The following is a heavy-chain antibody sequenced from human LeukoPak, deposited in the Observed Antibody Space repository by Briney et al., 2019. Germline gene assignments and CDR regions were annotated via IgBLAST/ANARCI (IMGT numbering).Heavy chain of an antibody. D-gene: IGHD3-22*01. CDR2: ISGSGDNT. V-gene: IGHV3-23*01. Sequence: GGSLRLSCAGAGFTFSNYGMSWDRQAPGKGLEWVSGISGSGDNTYYADSVRGRFTISRDNSKNTLYVQVNSLGTEDTAAYYCAKGSYYDSSGSFYFDYWGQGTLVTVSS. CDR1: GFTFSNYG. J-gene: IGHJ4*02. CDR3: AKGSYYDSSGSFYFDY.